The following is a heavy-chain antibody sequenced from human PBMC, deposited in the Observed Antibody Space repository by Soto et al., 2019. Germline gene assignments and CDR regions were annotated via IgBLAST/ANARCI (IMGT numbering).Heavy chain of an antibody. Sequence: GGSLRLSCVASGFTFTTYWMSWVRQAPGTGLEWVANIRQDGGAQYYVDSVKGRFTISRDNAKNSVYLQMDSLRAEDTAVYYCVRGGHGSGSYLGSSWGQGILVTVSS. D-gene: IGHD3-10*01. CDR3: VRGGHGSGSYLGSS. CDR1: GFTFTTYW. CDR2: IRQDGGAQ. J-gene: IGHJ5*02. V-gene: IGHV3-7*03.